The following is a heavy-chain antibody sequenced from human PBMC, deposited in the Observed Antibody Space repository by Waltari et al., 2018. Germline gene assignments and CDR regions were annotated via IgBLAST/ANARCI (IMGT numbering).Heavy chain of an antibody. CDR2: PYTSGST. CDR3: AREEIEKWGTWFDP. D-gene: IGHD3-16*01. CDR1: GGSISNYY. V-gene: IGHV4-4*07. J-gene: IGHJ5*02. Sequence: QVQLQESGPGLVKPSETLSLTCTVSGGSISNYYWSWIRQPAGKGLEWIGRPYTSGSTAYNPSLKRRVTMSLDTSKNQFSLKMTSVTAADTAVYYCAREEIEKWGTWFDPWGQGILVTVSS.